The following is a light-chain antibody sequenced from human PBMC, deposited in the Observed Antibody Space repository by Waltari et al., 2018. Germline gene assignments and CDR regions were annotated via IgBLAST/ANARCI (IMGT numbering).Light chain of an antibody. V-gene: IGLV3-19*01. CDR1: SPRRYY. J-gene: IGLJ3*02. Sequence: SSELTQDPAVSVALGQTVSIPCQGDSPRRYYASWYQQRPGQAPILILYGQDDRPSGIPDRFSGSTSGNTASLTITGAQAEEEADYYCLSRDTTSTRVFGGGTRLTV. CDR2: GQD. CDR3: LSRDTTSTRV.